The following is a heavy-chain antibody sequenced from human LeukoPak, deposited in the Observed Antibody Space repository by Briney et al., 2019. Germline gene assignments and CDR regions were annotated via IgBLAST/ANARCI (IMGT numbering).Heavy chain of an antibody. CDR3: GSDY. J-gene: IGHJ4*02. Sequence: GGSLRLSCAASGFTFSSYGMHWVRQAPGKGLEWVAFIRCDGSNKYYADSVKGRFTISRDNSKNTLYLQMNSLRAEDTAVYYCGSDYWGQGTLVTVSS. CDR1: GFTFSSYG. CDR2: IRCDGSNK. V-gene: IGHV3-30*02.